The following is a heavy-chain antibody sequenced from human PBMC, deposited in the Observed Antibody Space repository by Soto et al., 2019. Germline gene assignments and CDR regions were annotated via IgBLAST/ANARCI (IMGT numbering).Heavy chain of an antibody. CDR2: IYPRDSDT. D-gene: IGHD6-13*01. J-gene: IGHJ4*02. CDR1: GYTFTNYW. V-gene: IGHV5-51*01. Sequence: GESLKISCEASGYTFTNYWIGWVRQMPGTGLEWMGIIYPRDSDTRYSPSFQDQVTMSVDKSIGTAYLQWSSLKASDTAMYYRVRHSGKIEPSVGPRSFDYWGQGTLVTVSS. CDR3: VRHSGKIEPSVGPRSFDY.